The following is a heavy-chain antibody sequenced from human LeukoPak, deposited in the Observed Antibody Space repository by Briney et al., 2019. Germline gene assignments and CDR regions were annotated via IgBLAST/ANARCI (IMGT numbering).Heavy chain of an antibody. CDR3: ARATNAFDI. CDR1: GGSISSYY. D-gene: IGHD5-12*01. J-gene: IGHJ3*02. CDR2: IYYSGST. Sequence: SETLSLTSTVSGGSISSYYWSWIRQPPGKRLEWIGYIYYSGSTNYNPSLKSRVTISVDTSKNQFSLKLSSVTAADTAVYYCARATNAFDIWGQGTMVTVSS. V-gene: IGHV4-59*01.